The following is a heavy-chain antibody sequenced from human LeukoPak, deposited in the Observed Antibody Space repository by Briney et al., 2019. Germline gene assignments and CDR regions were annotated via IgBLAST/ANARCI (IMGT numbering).Heavy chain of an antibody. D-gene: IGHD5-24*01. CDR2: IKSKSDGGTT. J-gene: IGHJ4*02. V-gene: IGHV3-15*01. CDR3: TRGGWLRYFFDY. CDR1: GFSFSSYW. Sequence: GGSLRLSCEGSGFSFSSYWMTWVRQAPGKGLEWVGRIKSKSDGGTTDYAAPVKGRFTISRDDSKNTLYLQMNSLKTEDTAVYYCTRGGWLRYFFDYWGQGTLVTVSS.